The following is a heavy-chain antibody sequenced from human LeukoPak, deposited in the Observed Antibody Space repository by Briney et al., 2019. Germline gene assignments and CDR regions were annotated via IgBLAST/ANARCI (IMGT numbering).Heavy chain of an antibody. CDR1: GGSFSGYY. D-gene: IGHD5-18*01. V-gene: IGHV4-34*01. CDR2: INHSGST. J-gene: IGHJ4*02. CDR3: ARGGATPMVFPY. Sequence: SETLSLTCAVYGGSFSGYYWSWIRQSPGKGLEWIGEINHSGSTNYNPSLKSRVTVSVDTSKNQFYLNVRSVTAADTAVYYCARGGATPMVFPYWGQGTLVTVSS.